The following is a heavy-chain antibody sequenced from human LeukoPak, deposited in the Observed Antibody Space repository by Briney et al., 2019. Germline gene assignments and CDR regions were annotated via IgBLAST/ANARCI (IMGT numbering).Heavy chain of an antibody. J-gene: IGHJ4*02. Sequence: GGSLRLSCAASGFTFSSYSMNWVRQAPGKGLEWVSSISSSSSYIYYADSVKGRFTISRDNAKNSLYLQMNSLRAEDTAVYYCARGHIVAAGADWGQGTLVTVSS. CDR1: GFTFSSYS. CDR3: ARGHIVAAGAD. V-gene: IGHV3-21*01. CDR2: ISSSSSYI. D-gene: IGHD6-13*01.